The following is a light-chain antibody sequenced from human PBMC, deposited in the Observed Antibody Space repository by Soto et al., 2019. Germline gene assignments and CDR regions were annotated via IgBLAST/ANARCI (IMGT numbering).Light chain of an antibody. CDR3: ASYAGADHA. V-gene: IGLV2-8*01. CDR2: EVT. J-gene: IGLJ1*01. CDR1: SGDIGSYNR. Sequence: QSALTQPASVSGSPGQSITISCTGTSGDIGSYNRVSWYQQHPGKAPKLIIYEVTYRPSGVPDRFSGSKSGNTASLTVSGLLPEDEADYYCASYAGADHAFGNGTKVTV.